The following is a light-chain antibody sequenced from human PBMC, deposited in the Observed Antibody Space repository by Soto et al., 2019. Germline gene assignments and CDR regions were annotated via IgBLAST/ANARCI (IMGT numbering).Light chain of an antibody. CDR2: VVG. CDR1: SSDVGSYNL. CDR3: CSYAGSGTPYV. V-gene: IGLV2-23*02. J-gene: IGLJ1*01. Sequence: QSVLTQPASVSGSPGQSITISCTGTSSDVGSYNLVSWYQHHPGKAPELMIYVVGKRPSGVSSRFSGSKSGNTASLTISGLQAEDDADYYCCSYAGSGTPYVFGTGTKVTVL.